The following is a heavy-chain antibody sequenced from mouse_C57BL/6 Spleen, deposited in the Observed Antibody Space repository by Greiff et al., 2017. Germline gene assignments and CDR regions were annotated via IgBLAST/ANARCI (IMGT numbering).Heavy chain of an antibody. J-gene: IGHJ4*01. CDR2: IYPGSGST. D-gene: IGHD1-1*01. CDR3: AREIATDAMDY. Sequence: QVQLQQPGAELVKPGASVKMSCKASGYTFTSYWITWVKQRPGQGLEWIGDIYPGSGSTNYNEKFKSKATLTVDKSSSTAYMQLSSLTSEDSAVYYCAREIATDAMDYWGQGTSVTVSS. CDR1: GYTFTSYW. V-gene: IGHV1-55*01.